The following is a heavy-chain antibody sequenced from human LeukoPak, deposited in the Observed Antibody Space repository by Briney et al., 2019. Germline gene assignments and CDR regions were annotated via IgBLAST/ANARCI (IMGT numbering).Heavy chain of an antibody. J-gene: IGHJ4*02. D-gene: IGHD6-6*01. CDR3: ARGNGSSYFFDY. V-gene: IGHV4-4*07. Sequence: SETLSLTCIVSGGSISSYYWSWIRQPAGKGLEWIGRIYTSGSANYNPSLKSRVTISVDKSKNQFSLSLSSVTAADTAFYHCARGNGSSYFFDYWGQGTLVTVSS. CDR1: GGSISSYY. CDR2: IYTSGSA.